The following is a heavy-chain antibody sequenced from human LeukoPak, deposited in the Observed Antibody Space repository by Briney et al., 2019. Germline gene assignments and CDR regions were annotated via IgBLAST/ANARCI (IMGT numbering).Heavy chain of an antibody. J-gene: IGHJ3*02. Sequence: ASVKVSCKASGYIFTDYYMHWVRQAPGQGLEWMGWINPNSGGTNYAQKFQGRVTMTRDTSISTAYMELSRLRSDDTAVYYCARDSGDPRRIAAAGVAFDIWGQGTMVTVSS. V-gene: IGHV1-2*02. D-gene: IGHD6-13*01. CDR2: INPNSGGT. CDR1: GYIFTDYY. CDR3: ARDSGDPRRIAAAGVAFDI.